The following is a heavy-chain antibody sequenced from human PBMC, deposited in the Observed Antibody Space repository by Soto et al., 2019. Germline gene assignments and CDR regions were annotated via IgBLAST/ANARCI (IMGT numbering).Heavy chain of an antibody. CDR1: GFTFTNYS. V-gene: IGHV3-23*01. CDR3: AKTMADDYGGNSGVDY. D-gene: IGHD4-17*01. CDR2: ITSSGGNT. J-gene: IGHJ4*02. Sequence: VGSLRLSCAASGFTFTNYSMSWVRQAPGKGLEWVSLITSSGGNTYYADSVRGRFTLSRDDSKNALYLQMNSLRAEDTAVYYCAKTMADDYGGNSGVDYWGQGTLVTVSS.